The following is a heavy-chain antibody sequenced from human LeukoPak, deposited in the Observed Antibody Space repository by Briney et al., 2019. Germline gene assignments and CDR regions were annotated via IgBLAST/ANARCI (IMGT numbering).Heavy chain of an antibody. CDR1: GFTFSSYA. CDR2: ISGSGGST. CDR3: AKAQPYDFWSGYSSSFDY. V-gene: IGHV3-23*01. Sequence: GGSLRLSCAASGFTFSSYAMSWVRQAPGKGLEWVSDISGSGGSTYYADSVKGRFTISRDNSKNTLYLQMSSLRVEDTAVYYCAKAQPYDFWSGYSSSFDYWGQGTLVTVSS. J-gene: IGHJ4*02. D-gene: IGHD3-3*01.